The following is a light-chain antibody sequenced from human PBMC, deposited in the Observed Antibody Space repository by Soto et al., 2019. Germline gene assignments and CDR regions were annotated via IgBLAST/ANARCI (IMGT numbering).Light chain of an antibody. CDR2: AAS. J-gene: IGKJ1*01. V-gene: IGKV3-20*01. CDR1: QSVSSAY. CDR3: QQYGSSSTWT. Sequence: EIVLTQSPGTLSLSPGERATLSCRASQSVSSAYLAWYQHKPGQPPTLLIYAASSRVTGIPDRFSGSGSGTNLTPTISRLEPEDFAVSYCQQYGSSSTWTFGQGTKVEIK.